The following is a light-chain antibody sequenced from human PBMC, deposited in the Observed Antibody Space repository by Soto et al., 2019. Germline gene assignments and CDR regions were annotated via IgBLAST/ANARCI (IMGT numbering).Light chain of an antibody. J-gene: IGKJ2*01. CDR2: AAS. Sequence: IQLTQSPSSLSASVGDRVTLTCRASQSINIYLNWYQQKPGKAPTLLIYAASSLQSGVPSRFSGGGSRTDFTLTISILQTEDFATFYCQQSYRSPYPFGQGTKLEI. CDR3: QQSYRSPYP. V-gene: IGKV1-39*01. CDR1: QSINIY.